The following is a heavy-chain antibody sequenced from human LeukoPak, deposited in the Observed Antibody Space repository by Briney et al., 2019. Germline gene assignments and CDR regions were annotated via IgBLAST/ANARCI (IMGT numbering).Heavy chain of an antibody. CDR3: ARDYTYGFDQ. CDR1: GFTFSSYW. D-gene: IGHD5-18*01. V-gene: IGHV3-74*01. Sequence: KPGGSLRLSCAASGFTFSSYWMHWVRQAPGKGLVWVSRINRDGSTITYADSVKGRLTISRDNTKNTLYLQMNSLRAEDTAVYYCARDYTYGFDQWGQGTLVTVSS. J-gene: IGHJ4*02. CDR2: INRDGSTI.